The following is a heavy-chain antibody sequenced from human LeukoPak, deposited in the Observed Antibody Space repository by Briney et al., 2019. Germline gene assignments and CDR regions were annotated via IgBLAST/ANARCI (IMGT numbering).Heavy chain of an antibody. CDR3: SSDGDSGGWFES. CDR1: GCTINSYY. D-gene: IGHD6-25*01. CDR2: IYYSGST. J-gene: IGHJ5*01. V-gene: IGHV4-59*01. Sequence: WGTLSLTCTVSGCTINSYYWNWVRQPPGKGLECIGYIYYSGSTKYNPSSISRATIYFVTYQNQFFLMQTYVHAADTAVYYCSSDGDSGGWFESWGQGALVTVSS.